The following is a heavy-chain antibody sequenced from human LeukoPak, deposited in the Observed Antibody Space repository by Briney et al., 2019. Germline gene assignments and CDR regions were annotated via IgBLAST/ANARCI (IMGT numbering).Heavy chain of an antibody. V-gene: IGHV1-3*03. Sequence: GASVKVACKASGYTFTSYAMHWVRQAPGQRLEWMGWINAGNGNTKYSQEFQGRVTITRDTSASTAYMELRSLRSEDTAVYFCATFLEPGYFDSWGQGTLVTVSS. CDR2: INAGNGNT. D-gene: IGHD3-3*02. CDR3: ATFLEPGYFDS. J-gene: IGHJ4*02. CDR1: GYTFTSYA.